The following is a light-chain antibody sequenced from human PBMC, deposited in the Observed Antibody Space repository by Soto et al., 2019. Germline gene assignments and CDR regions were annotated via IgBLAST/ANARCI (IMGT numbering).Light chain of an antibody. CDR3: SSYTSSSTHVV. V-gene: IGLV2-14*01. J-gene: IGLJ2*01. Sequence: QSALTQPASGSGSPGQSITISCTGTSSDVGGYNYVSWYQQHPGKAPKLMMYDVSNRPSWVSNRFSGYKSGNTASLTISGLQAEDEADYYCSSYTSSSTHVVFGGGTQLTVL. CDR1: SSDVGGYNY. CDR2: DVS.